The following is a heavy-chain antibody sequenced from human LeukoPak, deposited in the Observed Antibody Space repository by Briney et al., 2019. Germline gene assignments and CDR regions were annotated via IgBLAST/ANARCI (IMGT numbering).Heavy chain of an antibody. CDR1: GFTFSDYA. CDR3: AKERSFGTWLGDY. J-gene: IGHJ4*02. Sequence: GGSLRLSCAASGFTFSDYAMTWARQAPGMGLEWVSAISGSGAGTYYADSVRGRFTISRDNSKNTLFLQMNSLRAEDTAVYYCAKERSFGTWLGDYWGQRTLVTVSS. CDR2: ISGSGAGT. V-gene: IGHV3-23*01. D-gene: IGHD2/OR15-2a*01.